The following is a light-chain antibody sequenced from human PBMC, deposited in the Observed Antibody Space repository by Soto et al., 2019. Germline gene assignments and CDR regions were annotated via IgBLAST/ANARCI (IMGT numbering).Light chain of an antibody. CDR1: QSVSSNY. Sequence: IMLKQSPGTLSLTPGERTTLSCRASQSVSSNYLAWHQQKPGQAPRLLIYGASSRATGIPDRFSGSGSGTDFTLTISRLEPEDFAVYYCQQYGSSPGTFGQGTKVDIK. J-gene: IGKJ1*01. CDR2: GAS. CDR3: QQYGSSPGT. V-gene: IGKV3-20*01.